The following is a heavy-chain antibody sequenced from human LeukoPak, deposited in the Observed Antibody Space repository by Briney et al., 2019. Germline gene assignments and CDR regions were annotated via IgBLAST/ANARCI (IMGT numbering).Heavy chain of an antibody. D-gene: IGHD3-10*01. CDR3: ASDSPGGSGSYQFDY. CDR1: GGSISSYY. J-gene: IGHJ4*02. V-gene: IGHV4-59*08. CDR2: IYYSGST. Sequence: SETLSLTCTVSGGSISSYYWSWIRQPPGKGLEWIGYIYYSGSTNYNPSLKSRVTISVDTSKNQFSLKLSSVTAADTAVYYCASDSPGGSGSYQFDYWGQGTLVTVSS.